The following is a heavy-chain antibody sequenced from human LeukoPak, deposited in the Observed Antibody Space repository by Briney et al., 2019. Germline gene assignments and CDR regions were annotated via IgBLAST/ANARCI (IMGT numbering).Heavy chain of an antibody. Sequence: GGSLRLSCAASGFTFSSYWMNWARQAPGKGLEWVASINHNGNVNYYVDSVKGRFAISRDNAKNSLYLQMSNLRAEDTAVYFCARGGGLDAWGQGATVTVSS. D-gene: IGHD3-16*01. J-gene: IGHJ6*02. CDR3: ARGGGLDA. V-gene: IGHV3-7*03. CDR1: GFTFSSYW. CDR2: INHNGNVN.